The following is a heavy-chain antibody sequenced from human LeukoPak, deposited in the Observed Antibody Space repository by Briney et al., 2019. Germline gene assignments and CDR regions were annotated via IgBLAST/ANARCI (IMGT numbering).Heavy chain of an antibody. Sequence: PGRSLRLSCAASGFTFRTYGMHWVRQAPGKGLEWVAVISHDGSTKYDADSVKGRFTISRDNSKNTLYLQMNSLRVEDTAVYYCAKVYGPVYYYGMDVWGQGTTVTVSS. CDR1: GFTFRTYG. CDR2: ISHDGSTK. J-gene: IGHJ6*02. V-gene: IGHV3-30*18. CDR3: AKVYGPVYYYGMDV. D-gene: IGHD4-17*01.